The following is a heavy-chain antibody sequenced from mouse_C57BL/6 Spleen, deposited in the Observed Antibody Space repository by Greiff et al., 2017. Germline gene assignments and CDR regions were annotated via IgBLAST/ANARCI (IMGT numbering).Heavy chain of an antibody. D-gene: IGHD6-1*01. Sequence: EVHLVESEGGLVQPGSSMKLSCTASGYTFSDYYMAWVRQVPEKGLEWVANINHDGSSTYYLHSLKGRFTISRDNAKSILYLQMSSLKSEDAATYYCARGGSAGFAYWGQGTLVTVSA. V-gene: IGHV5-16*01. CDR2: INHDGSST. CDR1: GYTFSDYY. J-gene: IGHJ3*01. CDR3: ARGGSAGFAY.